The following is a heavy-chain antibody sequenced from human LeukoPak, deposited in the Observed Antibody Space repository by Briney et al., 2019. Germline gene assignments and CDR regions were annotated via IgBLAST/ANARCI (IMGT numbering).Heavy chain of an antibody. V-gene: IGHV1-2*06. D-gene: IGHD3-22*01. CDR2: INPNSGVT. Sequence: GASVKVSCKASGYTFTAFYIHWVRQAPGQGREWMGRINPNSGVTNYAQKFQGRVTMTRDTSISTAYMELSRLRSDDTAVYYCARNYYDSSGYYGGFQIWGPGTMVTVSS. CDR3: ARNYYDSSGYYGGFQI. CDR1: GYTFTAFY. J-gene: IGHJ3*02.